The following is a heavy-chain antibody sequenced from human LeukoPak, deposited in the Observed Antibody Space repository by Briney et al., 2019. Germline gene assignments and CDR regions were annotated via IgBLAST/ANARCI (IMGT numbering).Heavy chain of an antibody. Sequence: PGGSLRLSCAASGFTFSRYSMNWVRQAPGKGLEWVSSISSSSSYIYYADSVKGRFTISRDNAKNSLYLQMNSLRAEDTAVYSCARSRDETSSSSDLDSWGHGPLVTVSS. CDR2: ISSSSSYI. V-gene: IGHV3-21*01. J-gene: IGHJ4*03. CDR1: GFTFSRYS. D-gene: IGHD6-6*01. CDR3: ARSRDETSSSSDLDS.